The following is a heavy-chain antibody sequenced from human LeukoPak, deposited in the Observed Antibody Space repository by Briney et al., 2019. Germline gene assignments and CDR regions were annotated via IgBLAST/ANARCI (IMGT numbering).Heavy chain of an antibody. D-gene: IGHD4-17*01. CDR1: GYTFTSYG. CDR3: ATNDYGDSFDY. J-gene: IGHJ4*02. CDR2: ISAYNGNT. Sequence: ASVKVPCKASGYTFTSYGISWVRQAPGQGLEWMGWISAYNGNTNYAQKLQGRVTMTTDTSTSTAYMELRSLRSDDTAVYYCATNDYGDSFDYWGQGTLVTVSS. V-gene: IGHV1-18*01.